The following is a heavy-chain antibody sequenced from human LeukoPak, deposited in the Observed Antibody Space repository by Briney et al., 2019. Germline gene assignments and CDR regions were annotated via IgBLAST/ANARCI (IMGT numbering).Heavy chain of an antibody. Sequence: PWGSLRLSCAASGFTFTIFGLNWVRQAPGKGPEWVSYIDARSGITYYADSVQGRFTISRDDARESVFLQMDGLRVDDTAVYYCARTYDFGRGPPGDAFDNWGPGTWVIVSA. V-gene: IGHV3-48*01. CDR1: GFTFTIFG. CDR2: IDARSGIT. CDR3: ARTYDFGRGPPGDAFDN. D-gene: IGHD3-3*01. J-gene: IGHJ3*02.